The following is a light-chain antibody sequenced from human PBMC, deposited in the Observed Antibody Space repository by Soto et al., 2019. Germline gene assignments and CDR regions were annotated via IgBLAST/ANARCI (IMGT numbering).Light chain of an antibody. Sequence: IVMTQSPDSLAVSLGERATINCKSSQTVLYSSNNKTYLAWYQKRPGQPRKLLIYWSSTRESGVPARFSGSASVTEFTLTSSSLQTEDVEVYYCQEYYSTPRTFGQGTKVEIK. CDR1: QTVLYSSNNKTY. CDR2: WSS. V-gene: IGKV4-1*01. J-gene: IGKJ2*01. CDR3: QEYYSTPRT.